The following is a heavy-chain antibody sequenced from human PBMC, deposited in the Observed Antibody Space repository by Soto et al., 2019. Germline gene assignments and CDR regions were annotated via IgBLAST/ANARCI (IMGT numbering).Heavy chain of an antibody. CDR3: ARTRDTYYYDSSGYLF. Sequence: SVKVSCKASGGTFSSYAISWVRQAPGQGLEWMGGIIPIFGTANYAQKFQGRVTITADESTSTAYMELSSLRSEDTAVYYCARTRDTYYYDSSGYLFWGQGTLVTVSS. CDR1: GGTFSSYA. J-gene: IGHJ4*02. V-gene: IGHV1-69*13. CDR2: IIPIFGTA. D-gene: IGHD3-22*01.